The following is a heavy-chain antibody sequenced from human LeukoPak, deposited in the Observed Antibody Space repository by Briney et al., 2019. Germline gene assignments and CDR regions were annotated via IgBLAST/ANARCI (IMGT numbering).Heavy chain of an antibody. CDR2: ISSSSSYI. V-gene: IGHV3-21*01. D-gene: IGHD4-17*01. Sequence: GGSLRLSCAASGFTFSSYSMTWVRQAPGKGLEWVSSISSSSSYIYYADSVKGRFTISRDNAKNSLYLQMNSLRAEDTAVYYCARGLMTTVTTVDYWGQGTLVTVSS. CDR1: GFTFSSYS. J-gene: IGHJ4*02. CDR3: ARGLMTTVTTVDY.